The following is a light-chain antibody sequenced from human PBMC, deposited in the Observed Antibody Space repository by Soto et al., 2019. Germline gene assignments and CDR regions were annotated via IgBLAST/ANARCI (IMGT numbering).Light chain of an antibody. J-gene: IGKJ2*01. Sequence: DIQLTQSPSSLSASVGDRVTITCRASQSISIYLHWYQQKPGKAPKLLIYSASTLQTGVPLRFSGSGSGTDFTLTINNLQPEDFATYYCQHSSNTPPFTFGQGTKLDLK. CDR2: SAS. CDR3: QHSSNTPPFT. V-gene: IGKV1-39*01. CDR1: QSISIY.